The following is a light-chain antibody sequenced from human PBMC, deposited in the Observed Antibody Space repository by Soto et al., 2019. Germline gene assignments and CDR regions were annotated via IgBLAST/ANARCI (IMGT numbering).Light chain of an antibody. CDR2: LEGSGNY. Sequence: QLVLTQSSSASASLGSSVKLTCTLSSGHSSYIIAWHQQQPGKAPRYLMKLEGSGNYNTGSVVPDRFSGSSSGAARYLTISNLQFEDEADYYCETWVSNTQNGVFGGGTKLTVL. J-gene: IGLJ3*02. V-gene: IGLV4-60*02. CDR1: SGHSSYI. CDR3: ETWVSNTQNGV.